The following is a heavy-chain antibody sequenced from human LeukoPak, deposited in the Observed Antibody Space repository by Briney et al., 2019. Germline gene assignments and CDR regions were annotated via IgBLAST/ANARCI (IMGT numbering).Heavy chain of an antibody. D-gene: IGHD6-13*01. CDR2: IYYSGST. V-gene: IGHV4-59*01. CDR3: ARAPPGWGIAAAGLDY. Sequence: SETLSLTCTVSGVSISSYYWSWIRQPPGKGLEWIGYIYYSGSTNYNPSLKSRVTISVDTSKNQFSLKLSSVTAADTAVHYCARAPPGWGIAAAGLDYWGQGTLVTVSS. J-gene: IGHJ4*02. CDR1: GVSISSYY.